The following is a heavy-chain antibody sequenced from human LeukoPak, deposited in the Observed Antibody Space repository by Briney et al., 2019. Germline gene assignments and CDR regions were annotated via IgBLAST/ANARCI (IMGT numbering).Heavy chain of an antibody. CDR1: GGSISSYY. D-gene: IGHD1-26*01. V-gene: IGHV4-59*01. J-gene: IGHJ5*02. CDR2: IYYSGST. Sequence: SETLSLTCTVSGGSISSYYWSWIRQPPGKGLEWIGYIYYSGSTNYNPSLRSRVTISLDTSKNQFSLKLSSVTAADTAVYCCARGISRRNYYGSNWFDPWGQGTLVTVSS. CDR3: ARGISRRNYYGSNWFDP.